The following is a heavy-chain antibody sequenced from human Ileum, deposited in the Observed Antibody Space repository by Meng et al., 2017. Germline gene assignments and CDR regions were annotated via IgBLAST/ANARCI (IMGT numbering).Heavy chain of an antibody. V-gene: IGHV3-21*01. Sequence: GESLKISCAASGFTFSIYSMNWVRQAPGKGLEWVSSISTSSTYIYYADSVKGRFTISRDNAKNSLYRQMNSLRVEDTAVYYCARDTGESSVHSNPVGYWGQGTLVTVSS. J-gene: IGHJ4*02. CDR1: GFTFSIYS. CDR2: ISTSSTYI. D-gene: IGHD7-27*01. CDR3: ARDTGESSVHSNPVGY.